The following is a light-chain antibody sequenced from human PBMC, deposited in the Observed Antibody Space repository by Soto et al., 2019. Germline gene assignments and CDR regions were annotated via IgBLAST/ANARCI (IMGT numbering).Light chain of an antibody. Sequence: SYELIQPLSVSVALGQTARITCGGNNIGSKNVHWYQQKAGQAPVLDIYRDSNRPSGIPERFSGSNSGNTATLTISRVQAGDETDYYCQVWDSTTVVFGGGTKLTVL. J-gene: IGLJ2*01. V-gene: IGLV3-9*01. CDR2: RDS. CDR1: NIGSKN. CDR3: QVWDSTTVV.